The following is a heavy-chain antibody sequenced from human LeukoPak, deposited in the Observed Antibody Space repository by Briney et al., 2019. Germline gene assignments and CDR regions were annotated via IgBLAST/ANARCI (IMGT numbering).Heavy chain of an antibody. V-gene: IGHV3-7*01. CDR1: GFTFNKYW. CDR2: TKDDGREK. CDR3: ARDNQRPFDY. J-gene: IGHJ4*02. Sequence: PGGSLRLSCAASGFTFNKYWLTWVRQAPGRGLEWVANTKDDGREKNYADSVKGRFTISRDNAKNSVLLQMNSLRAEDTALYYCARDNQRPFDYWGQGTLVTVSS.